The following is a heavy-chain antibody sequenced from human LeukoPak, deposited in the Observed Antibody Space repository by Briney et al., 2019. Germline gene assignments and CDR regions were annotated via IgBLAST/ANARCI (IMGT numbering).Heavy chain of an antibody. CDR1: GYSISSGYY. V-gene: IGHV4-38-2*01. J-gene: IGHJ4*02. D-gene: IGHD5-24*01. Sequence: PSETLSLTYAVSGYSISSGYYWAWIRQPPGKGLEWIGSIYHSGSNYYNPSLKSRVTISIDTSKNQFSLKLTSVTAADTAVYYCARRDGYNGEFDYWGQGTLVTVSS. CDR3: ARRDGYNGEFDY. CDR2: IYHSGSN.